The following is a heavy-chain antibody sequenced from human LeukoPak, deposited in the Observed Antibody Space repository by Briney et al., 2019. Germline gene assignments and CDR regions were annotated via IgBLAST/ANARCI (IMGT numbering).Heavy chain of an antibody. V-gene: IGHV5-51*01. CDR3: ASPYPREYCSTSSCYFNY. D-gene: IGHD2-2*01. J-gene: IGHJ4*02. CDR1: GYSFTNYW. CDR2: IYPGDSDT. Sequence: GESLKISCKASGYSFTNYWIGWVRQMPGKGLEWMGIIYPGDSDTRYSPSFQGQVTISAGKSISTAYLQWSSLKASDTAMYYCASPYPREYCSTSSCYFNYWGQGTLVTVSS.